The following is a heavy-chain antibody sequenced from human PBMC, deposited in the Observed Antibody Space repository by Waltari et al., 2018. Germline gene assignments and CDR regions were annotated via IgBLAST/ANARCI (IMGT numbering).Heavy chain of an antibody. Sequence: QVQLVESGGDVVQPGRSLRLSCAASGFPFRPSAMHWVRQGPGKGLEWVSVIWYDGSNKYYADSVKGRFTISRDNSKNTLYLQMNSLRAEDTAVYYCARDWNGIEYWGQGTLVTVSS. CDR2: IWYDGSNK. V-gene: IGHV3-33*01. CDR1: GFPFRPSA. J-gene: IGHJ4*02. CDR3: ARDWNGIEY. D-gene: IGHD3-3*01.